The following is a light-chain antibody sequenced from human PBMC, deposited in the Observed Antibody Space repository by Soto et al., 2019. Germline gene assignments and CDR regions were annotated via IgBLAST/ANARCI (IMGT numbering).Light chain of an antibody. CDR3: QQRSNPWT. CDR2: DAS. Sequence: EIVLTQSPATLSLSPGERATLSCRASQSVSSYLAWYQQKPGQAPRLLIYDASNRATGIPAMFSGSGSGTDFPLTISSLEPEDFAFYYWQQRSNPWTFGQGTKVEIK. V-gene: IGKV3-11*01. CDR1: QSVSSY. J-gene: IGKJ1*01.